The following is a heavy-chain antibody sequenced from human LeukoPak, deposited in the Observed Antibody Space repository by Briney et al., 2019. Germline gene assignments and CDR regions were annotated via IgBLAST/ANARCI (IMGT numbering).Heavy chain of an antibody. CDR3: ARDPSSGRYYPADY. D-gene: IGHD6-19*01. CDR2: ISSSGSTI. Sequence: RGSLRLSCAASGHTFSDYHMSWIRQAPGRGLEGVSYISSSGSTIYYADSVKGRFTISRDKAKNSLYLQMNSLRAEDTAVYYCARDPSSGRYYPADYWGQGTLVTVSS. J-gene: IGHJ4*02. CDR1: GHTFSDYH. V-gene: IGHV3-11*01.